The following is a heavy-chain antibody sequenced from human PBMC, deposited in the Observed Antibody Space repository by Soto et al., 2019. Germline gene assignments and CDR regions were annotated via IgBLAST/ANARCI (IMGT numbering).Heavy chain of an antibody. J-gene: IGHJ3*01. Sequence: QVELVESGGGVVQPGRSLRLSCAASGFTFKNFGMSGVRQAPGKGLEWVAVISYDGKNKYFWDSVKGRFTISRDNSKNTLYLQINGLRVEDTALYYCATVLPVDASDLWGHGAMVIVSS. CDR2: ISYDGKNK. CDR3: ATVLPVDASDL. CDR1: GFTFKNFG. V-gene: IGHV3-30*03.